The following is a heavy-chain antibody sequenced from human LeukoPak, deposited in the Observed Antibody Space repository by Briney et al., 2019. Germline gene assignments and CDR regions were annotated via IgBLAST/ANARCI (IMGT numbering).Heavy chain of an antibody. CDR3: ARERAHYSSTWYNSGLDV. CDR2: IKTNTGNP. J-gene: IGHJ6*02. D-gene: IGHD6-13*01. Sequence: ASVRVSCKASGYTFTNYDMNWVRRAPGQGLEWMGWIKTNTGNPMYAQGFTGRFVFSLDTSDSTAYLQINSLKAEDTAVYYCARERAHYSSTWYNSGLDVWGQGTTVTVSS. V-gene: IGHV7-4-1*02. CDR1: GYTFTNYD.